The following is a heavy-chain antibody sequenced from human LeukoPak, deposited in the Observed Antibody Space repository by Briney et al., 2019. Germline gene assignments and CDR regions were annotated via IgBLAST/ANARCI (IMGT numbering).Heavy chain of an antibody. CDR2: ISGSGGST. Sequence: PGGSLRLSCAASGFTFSSYAMNWVRQAPGKGLEWVSSISGSGGSTYYADSVKGRFTISRDNSKNTLYLQMNSLRADDTAVYYCAKVRYQLLIDYWGQGTLVTVSS. CDR1: GFTFSSYA. V-gene: IGHV3-23*01. CDR3: AKVRYQLLIDY. D-gene: IGHD2-2*01. J-gene: IGHJ4*02.